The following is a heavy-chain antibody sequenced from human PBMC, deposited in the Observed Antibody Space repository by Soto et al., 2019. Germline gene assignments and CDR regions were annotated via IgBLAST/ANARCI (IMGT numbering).Heavy chain of an antibody. CDR1: GFTFSSYA. V-gene: IGHV3-30-3*01. J-gene: IGHJ4*02. D-gene: IGHD5-12*01. CDR3: ARIVATPRGY. CDR2: ISYDGSNK. Sequence: SLRLSCAASGFTFSSYAMHWVRQAPGKGLEWVAVISYDGSNKYYADSVKGRFTISRDNSKNTLYLQMNSLRAEDTAVYYCARIVATPRGYWGQGTLVTVSS.